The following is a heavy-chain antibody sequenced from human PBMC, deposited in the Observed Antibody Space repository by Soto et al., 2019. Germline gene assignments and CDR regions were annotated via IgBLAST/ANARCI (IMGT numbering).Heavy chain of an antibody. CDR2: IKRKTDGGTT. CDR1: GFTFSDAW. CDR3: RTQWLD. J-gene: IGHJ4*02. V-gene: IGHV3-15*01. D-gene: IGHD6-19*01. Sequence: EVQLVESGGGLVRPGGSLRLSCAASGFTFSDAWMSWVRQAPGKGLEWVCLIKRKTDGGTTEYAAPVKGRFTISRDDSKNTLYLQMSSLKTEDTAVYYCRTQWLDWGQGTLVTVSS.